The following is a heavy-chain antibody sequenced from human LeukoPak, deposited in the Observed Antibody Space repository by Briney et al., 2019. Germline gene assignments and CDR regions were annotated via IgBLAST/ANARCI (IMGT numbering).Heavy chain of an antibody. Sequence: SQTLSLTCAISGDSISTITGGWNWIRQSPSRGLGWLGRTYYRSRWYTDYSVSVESRITIAPDSSKNQFSLQVKSVTPEDTAVYFCARDLGPGRAFWFDPWGQGVLVTVSS. V-gene: IGHV6-1*01. D-gene: IGHD3-10*01. CDR2: TYYRSRWYT. CDR1: GDSISTITGG. CDR3: ARDLGPGRAFWFDP. J-gene: IGHJ5*02.